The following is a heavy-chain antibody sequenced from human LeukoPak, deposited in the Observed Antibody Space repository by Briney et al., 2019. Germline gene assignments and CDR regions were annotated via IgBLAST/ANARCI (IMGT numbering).Heavy chain of an antibody. Sequence: ASVKVSCKASGYTFTSYDINWVRQATGQGLEWMGWMNPNSGNTGYAQKFQGRVTMTRNTSISTAYMELSSLRSEDTAVYYCARRPDYDFWSGYYYYYYYGMDVWGQGTTVTVSS. CDR2: MNPNSGNT. D-gene: IGHD3-3*01. CDR3: ARRPDYDFWSGYYYYYYYGMDV. V-gene: IGHV1-8*01. CDR1: GYTFTSYD. J-gene: IGHJ6*02.